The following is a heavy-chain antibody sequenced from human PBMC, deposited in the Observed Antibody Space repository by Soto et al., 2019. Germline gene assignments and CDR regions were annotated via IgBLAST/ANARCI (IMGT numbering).Heavy chain of an antibody. J-gene: IGHJ6*02. CDR3: ARGETDLGV. Sequence: QVQLVQSGAEVKKPGSSVKVSCKTSRDTFNKYAFNWVRQAPGQGLEWMGWIIPIFSSRNYAEKFQGRVTITADDSTSTAYMELRSLRFEDMAVYYCARGETDLGVWGQGTTVTVSS. D-gene: IGHD2-21*02. CDR1: RDTFNKYA. CDR2: IIPIFSSR. V-gene: IGHV1-69*01.